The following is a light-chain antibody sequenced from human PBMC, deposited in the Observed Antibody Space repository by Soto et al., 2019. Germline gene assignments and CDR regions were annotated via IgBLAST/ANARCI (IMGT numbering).Light chain of an antibody. Sequence: EIVLTQSPGTLSLSPGERATLSCRASQSVGSSFLAWYQQRPGQGPRLLIYGASSRATGIPDRFSGSGSGTDFTLSISSLEPEDFAVYYCQQYGSSPRTFGQGTKVEIK. CDR1: QSVGSSF. V-gene: IGKV3-20*01. CDR3: QQYGSSPRT. CDR2: GAS. J-gene: IGKJ1*01.